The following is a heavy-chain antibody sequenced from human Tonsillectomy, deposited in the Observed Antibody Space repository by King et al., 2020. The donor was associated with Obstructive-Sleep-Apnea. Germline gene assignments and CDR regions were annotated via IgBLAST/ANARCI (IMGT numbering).Heavy chain of an antibody. Sequence: VQLVESGAEVKKPGASVKVSCKASGYTFTGYYMHWVRQAPGQGLEWMGWINPNSGGTNYAQKFQGWVTMTRDTSISTAYMELSRLRSDDTAVYYCARGDYDYVWGSYRYYFDYWGQGTLVTVSS. D-gene: IGHD3-16*02. CDR2: INPNSGGT. CDR1: GYTFTGYY. J-gene: IGHJ4*02. CDR3: ARGDYDYVWGSYRYYFDY. V-gene: IGHV1-2*04.